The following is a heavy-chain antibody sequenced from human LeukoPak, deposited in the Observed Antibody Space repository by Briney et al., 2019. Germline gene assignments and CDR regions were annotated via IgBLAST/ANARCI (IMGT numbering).Heavy chain of an antibody. Sequence: GASVKVSCKASGGTFSSYAISWVRQAPGQGLEWMGRIIPIFGIANYAQKFQGRVTITADKSTSTAYMELSSLRSEDTAVYYCARTRGAAAGVDGMDVWGQRTTVTVSS. CDR3: ARTRGAAAGVDGMDV. J-gene: IGHJ6*02. V-gene: IGHV1-69*04. D-gene: IGHD6-13*01. CDR2: IIPIFGIA. CDR1: GGTFSSYA.